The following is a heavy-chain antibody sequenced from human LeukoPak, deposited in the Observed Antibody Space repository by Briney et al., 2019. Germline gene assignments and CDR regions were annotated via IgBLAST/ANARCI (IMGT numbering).Heavy chain of an antibody. J-gene: IGHJ4*02. V-gene: IGHV3-30*03. Sequence: GRSLRLSCAASGFTFSSYGMHWVRQAPGKGLEWVAVISYDGSSKYYADSVKGRFTISRDNSKNTLYLQMNSLRAEDAALYYCARVSDISVAAYFDYWGQGTLATVSS. D-gene: IGHD6-19*01. CDR2: ISYDGSSK. CDR3: ARVSDISVAAYFDY. CDR1: GFTFSSYG.